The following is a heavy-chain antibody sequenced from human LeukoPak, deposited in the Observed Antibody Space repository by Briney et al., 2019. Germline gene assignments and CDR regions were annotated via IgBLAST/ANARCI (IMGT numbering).Heavy chain of an antibody. D-gene: IGHD3-22*01. CDR3: AKDSTAMIVAPDGY. V-gene: IGHV3-9*03. CDR2: ISWNSGSI. Sequence: GGSLRLSCAASGFTFDDYAMHWGRHAPGKGLEWVSGISWNSGSIGYADSVKGRFTISRDNAKNSLYLQMNSLRAEDMALYYCAKDSTAMIVAPDGYWGQGTLVTVSS. CDR1: GFTFDDYA. J-gene: IGHJ4*02.